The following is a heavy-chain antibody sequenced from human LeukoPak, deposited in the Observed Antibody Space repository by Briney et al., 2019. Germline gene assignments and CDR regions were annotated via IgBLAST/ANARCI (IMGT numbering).Heavy chain of an antibody. V-gene: IGHV1-69*04. D-gene: IGHD3-22*01. Sequence: SVKVSCKASGGTFSSYAISWVRQTPGQGLEWMGRIIPILGIANYAQKFQGRVTITADKSTSTAYMELSSLRSEDTAVYYCARADDSSGLLDYWGQGTLVTVSS. J-gene: IGHJ4*02. CDR3: ARADDSSGLLDY. CDR2: IIPILGIA. CDR1: GGTFSSYA.